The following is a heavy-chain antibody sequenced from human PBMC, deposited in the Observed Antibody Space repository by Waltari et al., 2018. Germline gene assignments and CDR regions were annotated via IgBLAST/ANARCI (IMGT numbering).Heavy chain of an antibody. V-gene: IGHV4-34*01. CDR3: ARAVDFRPLTPHGMDV. CDR1: GGSFSGYY. CDR2: INHSGSP. D-gene: IGHD3-9*01. J-gene: IGHJ6*02. Sequence: QVQLQQWGAGLLKPSETLSLTCAVYGGSFSGYYWSWIRQPPGKGLGWIGEINHSGSPNYNPSLKSRVTISVDTSKNQFSLKLSSVTAADTAVYYCARAVDFRPLTPHGMDVWGQGTTVTVSS.